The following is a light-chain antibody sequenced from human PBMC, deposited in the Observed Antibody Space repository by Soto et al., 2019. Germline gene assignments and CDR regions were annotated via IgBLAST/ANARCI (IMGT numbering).Light chain of an antibody. J-gene: IGKJ1*01. V-gene: IGKV3-20*01. CDR3: QQYGSSPT. Sequence: EIVLTQSPGTLSLSPGERATLSCRAGQSVSRNSLAWYQQKPGQAPRLLIYGASSRATGIPDRFSGSGSGTDFTLTVSRLEPEDFAVYYCQQYGSSPTFGQGTRVEIK. CDR1: QSVSRNS. CDR2: GAS.